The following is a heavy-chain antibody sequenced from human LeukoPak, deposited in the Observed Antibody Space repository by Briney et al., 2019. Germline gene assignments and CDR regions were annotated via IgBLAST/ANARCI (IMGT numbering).Heavy chain of an antibody. V-gene: IGHV1-24*01. Sequence: GASLKVSCKVSGDTLSELSMHWVRQAPGTGLEWMGGFDPEGGEAIYAQKFQGRLTMTEDTSTDTAYMELRSLRSDDTAVYFCARDPPLTVGPTTSDYYYYMDVWGKGTTVTVSS. J-gene: IGHJ6*03. CDR1: GDTLSELS. CDR3: ARDPPLTVGPTTSDYYYYMDV. CDR2: FDPEGGEA. D-gene: IGHD1-26*01.